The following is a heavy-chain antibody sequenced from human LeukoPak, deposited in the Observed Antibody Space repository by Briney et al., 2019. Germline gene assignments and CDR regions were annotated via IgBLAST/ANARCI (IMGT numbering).Heavy chain of an antibody. J-gene: IGHJ4*02. D-gene: IGHD5-18*01. CDR2: IKSDGSTT. CDR3: ARVVDTHFDY. V-gene: IGHV3-74*01. CDR1: GFTFSSYW. Sequence: GGSLRLSCAASGFTFSSYWMHWVRQAPGKGLVWVSRIKSDGSTTTYADSVKGRFTISRDNAKNTLYLQRSSLRAEDTAVYYCARVVDTHFDYWGQGTLVTVSS.